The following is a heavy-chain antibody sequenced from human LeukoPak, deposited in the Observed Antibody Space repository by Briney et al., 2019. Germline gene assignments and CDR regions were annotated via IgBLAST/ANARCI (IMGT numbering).Heavy chain of an antibody. CDR3: AKAWMVRGSHGVY. CDR1: GGSISSGGYY. J-gene: IGHJ4*02. D-gene: IGHD3-10*01. V-gene: IGHV4-31*03. CDR2: IYYSGST. Sequence: SQTLSLTCTVSGGSISSGGYYWSWIRQHPGKGLEWIGYIYYSGSTYYNPSLKSRVTISVDTSKNQFSLKLSSVTAADTAVYYCAKAWMVRGSHGVYWGQGTLVTVSS.